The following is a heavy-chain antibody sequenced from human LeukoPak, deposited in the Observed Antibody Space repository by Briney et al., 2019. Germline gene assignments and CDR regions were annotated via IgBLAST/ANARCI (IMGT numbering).Heavy chain of an antibody. V-gene: IGHV4-59*01. CDR2: IYYSGST. CDR3: ARTLEMATFDY. Sequence: SSETLSLTCTVSGGSISSYYWSWIRQPPGKGLEWIGYIYYSGSTNYNPSLKSRVTISVDTSKDQFSLKLNSVTAADTAVYYCARTLEMATFDYWGQGTLVTVSS. J-gene: IGHJ4*02. D-gene: IGHD5-24*01. CDR1: GGSISSYY.